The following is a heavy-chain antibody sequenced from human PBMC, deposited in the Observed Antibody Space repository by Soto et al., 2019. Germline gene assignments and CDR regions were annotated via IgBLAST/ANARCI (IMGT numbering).Heavy chain of an antibody. J-gene: IGHJ5*02. CDR2: ISARGGSS. Sequence: DVQLLESGGGLVQPGGSLRLSCAASGFSFSSYAMVWVRQAPGKGLEWVAVISARGGSSYFADSVKGRFTLSRDNSKNVLSLEMISLSAEDTAIYFCAKGSIEYSASVDTWGQGTLVVVSS. CDR1: GFSFSSYA. D-gene: IGHD5-12*01. V-gene: IGHV3-23*01. CDR3: AKGSIEYSASVDT.